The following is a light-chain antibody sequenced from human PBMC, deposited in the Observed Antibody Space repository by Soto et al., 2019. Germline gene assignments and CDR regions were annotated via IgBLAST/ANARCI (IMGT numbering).Light chain of an antibody. V-gene: IGKV3-20*01. CDR2: GAS. CDR3: QQYSSASWT. CDR1: QSVSSSY. Sequence: EIVLTQSPGTLSLSPGERATLSCRASQSVSSSYLAWYQQKPGQAPRLLIYGASSRATGIPDRFSGSGSGTDFTLIISRLEPEEFAVYYCQQYSSASWTFGQGTKVEIK. J-gene: IGKJ1*01.